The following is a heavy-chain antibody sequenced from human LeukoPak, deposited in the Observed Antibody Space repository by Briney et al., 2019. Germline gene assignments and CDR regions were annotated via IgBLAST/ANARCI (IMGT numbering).Heavy chain of an antibody. V-gene: IGHV4-39*01. CDR2: TYYSGST. CDR3: ARTVSGYPPSAEYFQH. D-gene: IGHD3-22*01. J-gene: IGHJ1*01. Sequence: TETLSLTCTVSGGSISSISNNWAWSRQPPGRGLEWIGRTYYSGSTYYNPSLKSRVTISVDTSKNQFSLKLSSVTAADTAVYYCARTVSGYPPSAEYFQHWGQGTLVTVSS. CDR1: GGSISSISNN.